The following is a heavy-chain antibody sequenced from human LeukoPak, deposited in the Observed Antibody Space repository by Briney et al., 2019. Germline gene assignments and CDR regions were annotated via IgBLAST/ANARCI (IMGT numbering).Heavy chain of an antibody. V-gene: IGHV4-30-4*01. CDR1: GGSFSDYY. CDR3: ARPYYYDSRIDP. J-gene: IGHJ5*02. CDR2: TYYSGST. Sequence: SETLSLACAVYGGSFSDYYWSWIRQPPGKGLEWIGYTYYSGSTYYNPSLKSRATISVDTSKNQFSLKLTSVTAADTAVYYCARPYYYDSRIDPWGQGTLVTVSS. D-gene: IGHD3-22*01.